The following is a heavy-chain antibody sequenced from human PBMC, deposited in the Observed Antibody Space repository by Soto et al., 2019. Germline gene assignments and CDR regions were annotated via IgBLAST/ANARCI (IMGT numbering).Heavy chain of an antibody. CDR3: AKDHEGDIVLVPAFDY. Sequence: PGGSLRLSCAASGFTFSSYAMSWVRQAPGKGLEWVSAISGSGGSTYYADSVKGRFTISRDNSKNTLYLQMNSLRAEDTAVYYCAKDHEGDIVLVPAFDYWGQGTLVTVSS. CDR2: ISGSGGST. V-gene: IGHV3-23*01. D-gene: IGHD2-2*01. CDR1: GFTFSSYA. J-gene: IGHJ4*02.